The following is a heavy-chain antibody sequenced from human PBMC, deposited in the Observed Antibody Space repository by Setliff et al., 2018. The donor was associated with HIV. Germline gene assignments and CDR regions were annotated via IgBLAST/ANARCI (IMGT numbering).Heavy chain of an antibody. J-gene: IGHJ4*02. Sequence: SETQSLTCTVSGDSIISSRNFWGWIRQPPGKGLEWIWNIHSSGSTYYNPSLKSRVFISVDLSINQFSLKLHSVTAADTAVYYCASGEDSGTYGEPYDSWGQGALVTVSS. D-gene: IGHD1-26*01. V-gene: IGHV4-39*01. CDR2: IHSSGST. CDR1: GDSIISSRNF. CDR3: ASGEDSGTYGEPYDS.